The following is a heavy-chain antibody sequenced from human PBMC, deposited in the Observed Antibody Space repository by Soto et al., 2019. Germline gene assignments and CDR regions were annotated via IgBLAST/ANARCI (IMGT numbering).Heavy chain of an antibody. CDR2: IIPIFGTA. CDR3: ARDREARGSGYFAAYDY. CDR1: GGTFSSYA. V-gene: IGHV1-69*05. J-gene: IGHJ4*02. Sequence: ASVKVSCKASGGTFSSYAISWVRQAPGQGLEWMGGIIPIFGTANYAQKFQGRVAMTTDTSTSTAYMELMSLRPDDTAVYYCARDREARGSGYFAAYDYWGQGTLVTVSS. D-gene: IGHD3-22*01.